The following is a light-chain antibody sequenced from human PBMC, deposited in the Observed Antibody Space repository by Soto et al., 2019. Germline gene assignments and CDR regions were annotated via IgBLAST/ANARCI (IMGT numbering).Light chain of an antibody. Sequence: EIVLTQSLGTLSLSPGEIATLSCRASQSVSSSYLAWYQQKPGQAPRLLIHGTSSRATGIPDRFSGGGSGTDFTLTISRLEPEDFAVYYCQQFSSYPLTFGGGTKVDI. V-gene: IGKV3-20*01. CDR2: GTS. CDR3: QQFSSYPLT. CDR1: QSVSSSY. J-gene: IGKJ4*01.